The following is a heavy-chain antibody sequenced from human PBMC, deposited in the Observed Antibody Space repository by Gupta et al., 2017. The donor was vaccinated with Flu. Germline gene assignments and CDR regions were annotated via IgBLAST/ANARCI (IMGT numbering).Heavy chain of an antibody. J-gene: IGHJ4*02. Sequence: RQAPGQGLEWMGWINTNTGNPTYAQGFTGRFVFSLDTSVSTAYLQISSLKAGDTAVYYCARSITGTKFPGLDYWGQGTLVTVSS. V-gene: IGHV7-4-1*02. D-gene: IGHD1-7*01. CDR3: ARSITGTKFPGLDY. CDR2: INTNTGNP.